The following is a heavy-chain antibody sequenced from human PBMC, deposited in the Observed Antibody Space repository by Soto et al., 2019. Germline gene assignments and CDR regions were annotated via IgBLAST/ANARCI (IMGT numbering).Heavy chain of an antibody. CDR3: ARAYCSSTSCYPDAFDI. V-gene: IGHV4-30-4*01. J-gene: IGHJ3*02. Sequence: QVQLQESGPGLVKPSQTLSLTCTVSGGSISSGDYYWGWIRQPPGKGLEWIGYIYYSGSTYYNPSLKSRVTISVDTSKNQFSLKLSSVTAADTAVYYCARAYCSSTSCYPDAFDIWGQGTMVTVSS. CDR1: GGSISSGDYY. CDR2: IYYSGST. D-gene: IGHD2-2*01.